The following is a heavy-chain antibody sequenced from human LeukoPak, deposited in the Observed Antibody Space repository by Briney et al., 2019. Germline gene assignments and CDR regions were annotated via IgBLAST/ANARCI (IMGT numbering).Heavy chain of an antibody. CDR2: IIPIFGTA. V-gene: IGHV1-69*06. CDR1: GGTFSSYA. CDR3: ARVVRGSSTTDAFDI. J-gene: IGHJ3*02. D-gene: IGHD6-13*01. Sequence: EASVKVSCKASGGTFSSYAISWVRQAPGQGLEWMGGIIPIFGTANYAQKFKGRVTITADKSTSTAYMELSSLRSEDTAVYYCARVVRGSSTTDAFDIWGQGTMVTVSS.